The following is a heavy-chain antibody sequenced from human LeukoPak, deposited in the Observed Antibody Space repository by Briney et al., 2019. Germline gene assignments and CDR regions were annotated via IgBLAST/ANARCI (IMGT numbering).Heavy chain of an antibody. CDR3: ARDRLVGGPVFWFDP. Sequence: ASVKVSFKAAGYTFTGYYMHWVRQAPGQGLEWMGCINPNSGGANYAQKFQGRGTMTRDTSISTAYMELSRLRSDETVVYYCARDRLVGGPVFWFDPWGQGTLVTVSS. CDR1: GYTFTGYY. V-gene: IGHV1-2*02. J-gene: IGHJ5*02. D-gene: IGHD3-10*01. CDR2: INPNSGGA.